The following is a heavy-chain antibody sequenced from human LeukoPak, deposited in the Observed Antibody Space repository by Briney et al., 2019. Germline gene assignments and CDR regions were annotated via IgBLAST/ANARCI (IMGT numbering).Heavy chain of an antibody. J-gene: IGHJ4*02. D-gene: IGHD3-9*01. Sequence: SQTLSLTCAISGDSVSSKTATWNWIRQSPSRGLEWLGRTYFRSKWYYDYAMSVKGRVTINPDTSKNDFSLHLDSVTPEDTAVYYCARDHWYDILSFDYWGQGTLVTVSS. CDR2: TYFRSKWYY. CDR1: GDSVSSKTAT. CDR3: ARDHWYDILSFDY. V-gene: IGHV6-1*01.